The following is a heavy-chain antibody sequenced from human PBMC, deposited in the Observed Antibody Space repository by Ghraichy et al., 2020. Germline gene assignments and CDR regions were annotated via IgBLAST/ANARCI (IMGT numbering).Heavy chain of an antibody. CDR3: ARAGSIVAAAAAHEESVNYYYGMDV. Sequence: ASVKVSCKASGYKFISYGITWVRQVPGQGLEWMGWINTYNAKTNYAQKFQDRVTMTTDTSISTAYMDLRSLRSGDTAVYYCARAGSIVAAAAAHEESVNYYYGMDVWGQGTTVTVSS. CDR1: GYKFISYG. D-gene: IGHD6-13*01. V-gene: IGHV1-18*01. CDR2: INTYNAKT. J-gene: IGHJ6*02.